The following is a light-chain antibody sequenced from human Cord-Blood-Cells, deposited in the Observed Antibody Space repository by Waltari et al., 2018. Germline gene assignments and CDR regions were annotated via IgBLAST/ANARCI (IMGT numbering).Light chain of an antibody. CDR1: SSDVGSYNL. CDR3: CSYAGSSTFV. CDR2: EGS. Sequence: QSALTQPASVSGSPGQSITISCTGTSSDVGSYNLVSLDQQHPGKAPKLIIYEGSKRPSGVSNRFSGSKSGNTASLTISGLQAEDEADYYCCSYAGSSTFVFGGGTKLTVL. V-gene: IGLV2-23*03. J-gene: IGLJ3*02.